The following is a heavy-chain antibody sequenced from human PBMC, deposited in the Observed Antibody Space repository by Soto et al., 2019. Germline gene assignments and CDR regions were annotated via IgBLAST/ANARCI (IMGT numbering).Heavy chain of an antibody. CDR1: GFTFSSYG. V-gene: IGHV3-33*01. D-gene: IGHD5-12*01. J-gene: IGHJ4*02. CDR3: ARESDGYNPCIDY. Sequence: QVQLVESGAGVVQPGRSLRLYCAASGFTFSSYGMHWVRQAPGKGLEWVAVIWYDGSNKYYADSVKGRFTISRDNSKNTLYLQMNSLRAEDTAVYYCARESDGYNPCIDYWGQGTLVTVSS. CDR2: IWYDGSNK.